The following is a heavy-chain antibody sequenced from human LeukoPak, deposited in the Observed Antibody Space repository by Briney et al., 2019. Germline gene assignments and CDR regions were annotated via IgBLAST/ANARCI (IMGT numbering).Heavy chain of an antibody. CDR1: GGSFSGYY. J-gene: IGHJ4*02. CDR3: ARDKVVGATYFDY. V-gene: IGHV4-31*11. Sequence: SETLSLTCAVYGGSFSGYYWSWIRQHPGKGLEWIGYIYYSGSTYYNPSLKSRVTISVDTSKNQFSLKLSSVTAADTAVYYCARDKVVGATYFDYWGQGTLVTVSS. D-gene: IGHD1-26*01. CDR2: IYYSGST.